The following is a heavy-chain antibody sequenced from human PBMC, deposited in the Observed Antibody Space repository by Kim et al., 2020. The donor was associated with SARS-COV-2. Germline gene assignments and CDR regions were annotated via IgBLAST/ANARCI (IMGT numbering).Heavy chain of an antibody. CDR3: ARVVSCSSTSCYTGRFDP. J-gene: IGHJ5*02. D-gene: IGHD2-2*01. CDR2: IYHSGST. Sequence: SETLSLTCGVSGGSISSGGYSWSWIRQPPGKGLEWIGYIYHSGSTYYNPSLKSRVTISVDGSKNQLSLKLSSVTAADTAVYYCARVVSCSSTSCYTGRFDPWGQGTLVTVSS. V-gene: IGHV4-30-2*01. CDR1: GGSISSGGYS.